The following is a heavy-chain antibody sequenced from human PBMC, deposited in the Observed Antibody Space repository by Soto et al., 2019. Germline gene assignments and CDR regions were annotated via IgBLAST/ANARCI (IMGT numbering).Heavy chain of an antibody. Sequence: GGSLRLSCAASGFTFSSYDMHWVRQATGKGLEWVSAIGTAGDPYYPGSVKGRFTISRENAKNSLYLQMNSLRAGDTAVYYCARAKVRGGSYATDWYFDLWGRGTLVTVSS. CDR1: GFTFSSYD. CDR2: IGTAGDP. D-gene: IGHD1-26*01. V-gene: IGHV3-13*05. J-gene: IGHJ2*01. CDR3: ARAKVRGGSYATDWYFDL.